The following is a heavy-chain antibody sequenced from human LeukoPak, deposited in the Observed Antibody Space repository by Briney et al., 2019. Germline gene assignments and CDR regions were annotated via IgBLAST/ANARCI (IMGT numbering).Heavy chain of an antibody. Sequence: PGGSLRLSCAASGFTFSSYAMSWVRQAPGKGLEWVSAISGSGGSTYYADSVQGRFTITRDNSKNTLYLQMDSLRADDMAIYYCAKVTVCYGCFFDYWGQGILVTVSS. CDR1: GFTFSSYA. CDR3: AKVTVCYGCFFDY. D-gene: IGHD2-8*01. CDR2: ISGSGGST. J-gene: IGHJ4*02. V-gene: IGHV3-23*01.